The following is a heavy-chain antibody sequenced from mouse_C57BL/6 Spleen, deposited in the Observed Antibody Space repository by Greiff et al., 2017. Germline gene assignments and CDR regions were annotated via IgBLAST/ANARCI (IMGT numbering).Heavy chain of an antibody. CDR3: ARREWLLPFDY. J-gene: IGHJ2*01. V-gene: IGHV1-82*01. Sequence: QVQLQQFGPELVKLGAQVKISCKALGSAFSSTWMNWVKQRPGKGFEWIGRFYPGDGGTNYNGKCKGKATLTADKSSSTAYMQLSSLTTEDSAVYFCARREWLLPFDYWGQGTTLTVSS. D-gene: IGHD2-3*01. CDR1: GSAFSSTW. CDR2: FYPGDGGT.